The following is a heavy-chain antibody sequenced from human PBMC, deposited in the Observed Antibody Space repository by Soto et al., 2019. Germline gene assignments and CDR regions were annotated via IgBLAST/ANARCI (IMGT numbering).Heavy chain of an antibody. J-gene: IGHJ5*02. D-gene: IGHD2-21*01. V-gene: IGHV4-31*03. Sequence: SETLSLTCSVSGAALNSGNYFWSWIRQVPGKGLEWIGHIYVTGAVDYNPSLRDRITISQDTSERQFSLNLRLVTAADTAVYYCARLRIATNNYKWFDPWGQGTLVTVSS. CDR2: IYVTGAV. CDR1: GAALNSGNYF. CDR3: ARLRIATNNYKWFDP.